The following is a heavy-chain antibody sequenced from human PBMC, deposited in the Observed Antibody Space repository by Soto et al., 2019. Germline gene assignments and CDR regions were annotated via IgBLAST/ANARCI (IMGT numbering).Heavy chain of an antibody. D-gene: IGHD6-19*01. Sequence: QLQLQESGSGLVKPSQTLSLTCAVSGGSISSGGSSWSWIRQPPGKGLEWIGYIYHSGSTYYNPSLTSGVTISKDRSKNQCSLKLSPVTAADTAVYYCARAGDSSGPVALGYWGQGTLVTVSS. V-gene: IGHV4-30-2*01. J-gene: IGHJ4*02. CDR1: GGSISSGGSS. CDR2: IYHSGST. CDR3: ARAGDSSGPVALGY.